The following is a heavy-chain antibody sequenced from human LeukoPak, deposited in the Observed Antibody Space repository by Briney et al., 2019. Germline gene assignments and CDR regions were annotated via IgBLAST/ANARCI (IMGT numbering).Heavy chain of an antibody. J-gene: IGHJ6*03. CDR3: ARGSPKYSGYDLRYYYCYMDV. Sequence: ASVKVSCKASGYTFTGYYMHWVRQAPGQGLEWMGWINPNSGGTNYAQKFQGRVTVTRDTPISTAYMELSRLRSDDTAVYYCARGSPKYSGYDLRYYYCYMDVWGKGTTVTVSS. CDR1: GYTFTGYY. D-gene: IGHD5-12*01. CDR2: INPNSGGT. V-gene: IGHV1-2*02.